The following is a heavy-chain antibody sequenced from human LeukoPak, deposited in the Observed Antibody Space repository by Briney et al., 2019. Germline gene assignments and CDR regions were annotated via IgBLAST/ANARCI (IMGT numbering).Heavy chain of an antibody. J-gene: IGHJ4*02. CDR2: ISSSSSYI. CDR3: ARGYVAADGLYYFDY. D-gene: IGHD6-13*01. CDR1: GFTFSSYS. V-gene: IGHV3-21*01. Sequence: GGSLRLSCAASGFTFSSYSMNWVRQAPGKGLEWVSSISSSSSYIYYADSVKGRFTISRDNGEKSLYLQMTSLRAEDTAVYYCARGYVAADGLYYFDYWGQGTLVTVSS.